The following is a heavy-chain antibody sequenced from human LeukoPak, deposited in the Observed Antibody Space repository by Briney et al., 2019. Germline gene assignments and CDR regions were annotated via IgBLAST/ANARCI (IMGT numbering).Heavy chain of an antibody. CDR1: GFTFSSFA. CDR2: ISGSGGGT. V-gene: IGHV3-23*01. Sequence: PGGPLRLSCAASGFTFSSFAMSWVRQAPGKGLEWVSGISGSGGGTYFADSVKGRFTISRDNSKNTLHLQMSSLRAEDTAVYYCAKVSRDGYNWDYFQHWGQGTLVTVSS. D-gene: IGHD5-24*01. CDR3: AKVSRDGYNWDYFQH. J-gene: IGHJ1*01.